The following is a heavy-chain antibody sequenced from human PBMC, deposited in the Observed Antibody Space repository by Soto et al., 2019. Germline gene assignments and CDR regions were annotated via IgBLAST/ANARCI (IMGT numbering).Heavy chain of an antibody. V-gene: IGHV4-59*01. CDR3: AREYSGYDLVNYYYYYMDV. D-gene: IGHD5-12*01. Sequence: PSETLSLTCTVSGGSISSYSWSWIRQPPGKGLEWIGYIYYSGSTNYNPSLKSRVTISVDTSKNQFSLKLRSVTAADTAVYYCAREYSGYDLVNYYYYYMDVWGKGTTVTVSS. CDR1: GGSISSYS. CDR2: IYYSGST. J-gene: IGHJ6*03.